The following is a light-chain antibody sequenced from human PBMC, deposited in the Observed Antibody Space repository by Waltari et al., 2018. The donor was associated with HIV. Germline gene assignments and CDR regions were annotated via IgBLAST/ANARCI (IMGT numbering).Light chain of an antibody. V-gene: IGLV8-61*01. Sequence: QTVVTQETSFSVSPGGTVTLTCGLNSASISTSHYPSWYQQTPGQAPRTLVYSTNIRSSGVPVRFSGSILGNKAALIITGAQADDECDYYCVVFVGNGIWAFGGGTKVTVL. CDR1: SASISTSHY. CDR3: VVFVGNGIWA. J-gene: IGLJ3*02. CDR2: STN.